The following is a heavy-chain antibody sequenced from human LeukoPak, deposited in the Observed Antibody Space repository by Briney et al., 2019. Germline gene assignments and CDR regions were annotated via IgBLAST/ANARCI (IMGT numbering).Heavy chain of an antibody. CDR1: GFTFSSYS. D-gene: IGHD3-22*01. J-gene: IGHJ4*02. CDR2: ISSSSSYI. Sequence: GGSLRLSCAASGFTFSSYSMNWVRQAPGKGLEWVSSISSSSSYIYYADSVKGRFTISRDNAKNSLYLQMNSLRAEDTAVYYCARDHYYDSSGYPLPLDYWGQGTLVTVSS. V-gene: IGHV3-21*01. CDR3: ARDHYYDSSGYPLPLDY.